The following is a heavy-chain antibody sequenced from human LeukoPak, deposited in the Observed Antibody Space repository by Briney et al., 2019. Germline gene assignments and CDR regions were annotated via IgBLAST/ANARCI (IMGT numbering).Heavy chain of an antibody. D-gene: IGHD2-15*01. CDR1: GFTFSTYA. J-gene: IGHJ4*02. CDR3: LGYCSGGRCYSGGH. Sequence: GGSLRLSCAASGFTFSTYAMSWVRQAPGKGLEWVSTVSTSGGSTYCADSVKGRFTISRDNSKNTQYLQMNSLRAEDTAIYYCLGYCSGGRCYSGGHWGQGTLVTVSS. V-gene: IGHV3-23*01. CDR2: VSTSGGST.